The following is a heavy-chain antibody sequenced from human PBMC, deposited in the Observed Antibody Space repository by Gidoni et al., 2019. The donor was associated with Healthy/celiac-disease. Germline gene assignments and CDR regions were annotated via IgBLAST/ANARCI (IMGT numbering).Heavy chain of an antibody. J-gene: IGHJ2*01. CDR2: ISSRGSTI. Sequence: EVQLVESGGGLVQPGGSLRLSCAASGFTFSSYEMNWVRQAPGKGLGWFSYISSRGSTIYSADSLKGRFTISRDNAKNSLYLQMNSLRAEDTAVYYCAREHLGEHDYGLTRFGYFDLWGRGTLVTVSS. V-gene: IGHV3-48*03. D-gene: IGHD4-17*01. CDR3: AREHLGEHDYGLTRFGYFDL. CDR1: GFTFSSYE.